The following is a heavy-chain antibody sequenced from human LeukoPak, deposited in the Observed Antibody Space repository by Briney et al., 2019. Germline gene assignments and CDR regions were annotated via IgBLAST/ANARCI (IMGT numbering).Heavy chain of an antibody. Sequence: GGSLRLSCAASGFTFSSYAMGWVRQTPGKGLEWVSAISGSGDTTYYADSVKGRFTISRDNSKNTLYLQMNSLRAEDTAVYYCAKAMVTAYYFDYWGQGTLVTVSS. V-gene: IGHV3-23*01. J-gene: IGHJ4*02. CDR1: GFTFSSYA. D-gene: IGHD2-21*02. CDR2: ISGSGDTT. CDR3: AKAMVTAYYFDY.